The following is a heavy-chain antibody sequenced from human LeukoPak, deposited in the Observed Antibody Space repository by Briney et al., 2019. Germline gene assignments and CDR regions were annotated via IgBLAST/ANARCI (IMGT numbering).Heavy chain of an antibody. CDR3: AKIYCSGGSCYSGYFDY. D-gene: IGHD2-15*01. V-gene: IGHV3-30*02. Sequence: GGSLRLSCAASGFTFSSYAMHWVRQAPGKGLEWVAFIRYDGSNKYYADSVKGRFTISRDNSKNTLYLQMNSLRAEDTAVYYCAKIYCSGGSCYSGYFDYWGREPWSPSPQ. CDR2: IRYDGSNK. J-gene: IGHJ4*02. CDR1: GFTFSSYA.